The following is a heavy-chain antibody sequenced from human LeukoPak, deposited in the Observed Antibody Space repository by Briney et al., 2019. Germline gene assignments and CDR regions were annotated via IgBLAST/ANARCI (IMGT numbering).Heavy chain of an antibody. D-gene: IGHD3-16*01. J-gene: IGHJ4*02. CDR3: AKEDRRGRHFDY. V-gene: IGHV3-9*01. CDR1: GFTFDDYA. CDR2: ISWNSGSI. Sequence: SLRLSCAASGFTFDDYAMHWVRQAPGKGLEWVSGISWNSGSIGYADSVKGRFTISRDNAKNSLYLQMNSLRAEGTALYYCAKEDRRGRHFDYWGQGTLVTVSS.